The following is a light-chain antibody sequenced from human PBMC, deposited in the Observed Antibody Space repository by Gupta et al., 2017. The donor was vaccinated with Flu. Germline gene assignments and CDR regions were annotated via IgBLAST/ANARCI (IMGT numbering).Light chain of an antibody. CDR3: AAWDDSLNGHYV. J-gene: IGLJ1*01. CDR2: GSN. Sequence: QPVLAQPPLASGTPGQRVTITCSGSSSHIGSNSVTWYRQVPGTSPKLLIYGSNQRPSGVPDRFAGSKSGTSASLAIRGLQSEDEADYYCAAWDDSLNGHYVVGTGTKVTVL. V-gene: IGLV1-44*01. CDR1: SSHIGSNS.